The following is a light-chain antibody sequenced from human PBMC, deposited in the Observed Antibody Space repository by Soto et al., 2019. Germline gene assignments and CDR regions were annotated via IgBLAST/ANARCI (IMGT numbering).Light chain of an antibody. Sequence: DVQLTQSPSFLSASVGDSVTITCRASQGIRTSLAWYQQKPGRAPKLLIFAASTLQSGVPSRFSGSGSVTEFTLTLSSLQPEDFATYYCLQLEYYPLTFGGGTKVEVK. CDR2: AAS. CDR1: QGIRTS. V-gene: IGKV1-9*01. J-gene: IGKJ4*01. CDR3: LQLEYYPLT.